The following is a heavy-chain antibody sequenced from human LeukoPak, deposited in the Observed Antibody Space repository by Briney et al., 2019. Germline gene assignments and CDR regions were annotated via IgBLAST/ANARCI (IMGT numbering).Heavy chain of an antibody. V-gene: IGHV4-4*07. CDR1: GGSISSYY. D-gene: IGHD3-10*01. CDR3: ARDHGSGPGWGGTNYYYYYYMDV. J-gene: IGHJ6*03. CDR2: IYTSGST. Sequence: TSETLSLTCTVSGGSISSYYWSWIRQPAGKGLEWIGRIYTSGSTNYNPSLKSRVTMSVDTSKNQFSLKLSSVTAADTAVYYCARDHGSGPGWGGTNYYYYYYMDVWGKGTTVTISS.